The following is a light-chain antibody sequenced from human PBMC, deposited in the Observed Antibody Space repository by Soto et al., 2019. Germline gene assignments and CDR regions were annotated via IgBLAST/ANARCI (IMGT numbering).Light chain of an antibody. J-gene: IGKJ4*01. V-gene: IGKV1-27*01. Sequence: DIQMTQSPSSLSASVGDRVTITCRASQDTGDYVAWYQQKPGKVPKLLIYATSTLQSGVPSRFSGSGSGTDFTLTISSLQPEDVATYYCQKYNSALITFGGGTKVEIK. CDR3: QKYNSALIT. CDR1: QDTGDY. CDR2: ATS.